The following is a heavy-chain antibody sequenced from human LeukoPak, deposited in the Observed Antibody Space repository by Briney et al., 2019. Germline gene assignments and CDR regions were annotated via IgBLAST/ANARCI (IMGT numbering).Heavy chain of an antibody. J-gene: IGHJ6*02. V-gene: IGHV3-30*04. D-gene: IGHD4-23*01. Sequence: PGGSLRLSCAASGFTFSSYAMPWVRQAPGKGLEWVAVISYDGSNKYYADSVKGRFTNSRDNSKNTLYLQMNSLRAEDTAVYYCARSTVVTPGNYYYYGMDVWGQGTTVTVSS. CDR2: ISYDGSNK. CDR1: GFTFSSYA. CDR3: ARSTVVTPGNYYYYGMDV.